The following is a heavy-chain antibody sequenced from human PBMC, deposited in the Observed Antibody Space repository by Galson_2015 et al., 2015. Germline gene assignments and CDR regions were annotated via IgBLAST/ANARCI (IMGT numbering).Heavy chain of an antibody. V-gene: IGHV3-23*01. Sequence: SLRLSCAASRFSFSTYAMSWVRQAPGKGLEWVSGISGSGVSTYYVDSVKGRFTISRDNSKNTLYLQMNSLRDEDTAVYYCAKDKGGLYFTGGFDMWGQGTMVTVSS. J-gene: IGHJ3*02. CDR2: ISGSGVST. CDR3: AKDKGGLYFTGGFDM. D-gene: IGHD1-14*01. CDR1: RFSFSTYA.